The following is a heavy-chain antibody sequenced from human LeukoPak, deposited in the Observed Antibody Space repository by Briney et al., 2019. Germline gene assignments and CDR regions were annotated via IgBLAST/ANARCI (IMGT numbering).Heavy chain of an antibody. CDR3: AREVPYDSSRYYQPFDY. J-gene: IGHJ4*02. Sequence: VASVKVSCKASGYTFTSYYMHWVRQAPGQGLEWMGIINPSGGSTSYAQKLQGRVTMTTDTSTSTAYMELRSLRSDDTAVYYCAREVPYDSSRYYQPFDYWGQGTLVTVSS. V-gene: IGHV1-46*01. D-gene: IGHD3-22*01. CDR2: INPSGGST. CDR1: GYTFTSYY.